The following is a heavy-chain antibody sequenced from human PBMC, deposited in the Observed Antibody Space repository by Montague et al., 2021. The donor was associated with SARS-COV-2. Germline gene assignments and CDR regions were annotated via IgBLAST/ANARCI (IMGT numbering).Heavy chain of an antibody. CDR1: GGSLSGDH. V-gene: IGHV4-34*01. CDR2: VNHSGHT. J-gene: IGHJ4*02. Sequence: SETLSLTCAVYGGSLSGDHWSWIRQPPGKGLEWIGEVNHSGHTNYNVSLKSRVTMSVDTSRSQFSLKVGSVTAADTAVYYCAGGPVGVAVRLCYYFDQWGQGTLVTVSS. D-gene: IGHD6-6*01. CDR3: AGGPVGVAVRLCYYFDQ.